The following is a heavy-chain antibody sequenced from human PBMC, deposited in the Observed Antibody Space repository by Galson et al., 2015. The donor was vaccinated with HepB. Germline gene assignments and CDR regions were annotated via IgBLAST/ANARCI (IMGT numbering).Heavy chain of an antibody. D-gene: IGHD3-22*01. Sequence: QSGAEVTKPGESLKISCKGSGSSFPSYWISWVRQMPGKGLEWMGRIDPSDSYTNYSPSFQGHVTISADKSISTAYLQWSSLKASDTAMYYCASSYGAYDMDDAFDIWGQGTMVTVSS. CDR2: IDPSDSYT. CDR1: GSSFPSYW. CDR3: ASSYGAYDMDDAFDI. J-gene: IGHJ3*02. V-gene: IGHV5-10-1*01.